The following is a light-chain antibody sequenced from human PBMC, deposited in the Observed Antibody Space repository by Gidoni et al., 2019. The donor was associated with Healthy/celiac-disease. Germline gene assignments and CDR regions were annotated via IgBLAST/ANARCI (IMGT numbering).Light chain of an antibody. Sequence: DVVMTQSPLSLPVTLGQPASISCRSSQSLVYSDGNTYWNWFQQRPGQSPRRLIAKVSNRDSGVPDRFSGSGSGTDFTLKISRVEAEDVGVYYCMQGTHWPPTFGGGTKVEIK. CDR2: KVS. CDR1: QSLVYSDGNTY. V-gene: IGKV2-30*01. J-gene: IGKJ4*01. CDR3: MQGTHWPPT.